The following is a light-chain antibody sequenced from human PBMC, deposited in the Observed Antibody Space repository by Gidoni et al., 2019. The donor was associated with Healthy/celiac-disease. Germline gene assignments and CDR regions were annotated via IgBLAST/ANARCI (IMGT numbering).Light chain of an antibody. V-gene: IGLV2-23*01. CDR2: KGS. J-gene: IGLJ2*01. CDR3: CSYAGSSTHVV. Sequence: QSALTQPASASGSPGPSITISCTGTSSDVGSYNLVSWYQQHPGKAPKLMIYKGSMRPSGVSNRFSGSKSGNTASLTISGLQAEDEADYYCCSYAGSSTHVVFGGGTKLTVL. CDR1: SSDVGSYNL.